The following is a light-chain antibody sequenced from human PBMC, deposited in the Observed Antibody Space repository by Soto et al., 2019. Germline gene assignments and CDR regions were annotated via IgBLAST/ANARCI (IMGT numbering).Light chain of an antibody. V-gene: IGKV1-27*01. CDR3: KKYNSAPRA. Sequence: DIQMTQSPSSLSASVGDRVTITCRASQGISNYLAWYQQKPGKVPKLLIYDASTLQSGVPYRFSCSGSGTNFTLTISSLQPEDVAIYYRKKYNSAPRAFGQGTKVEIK. J-gene: IGKJ1*01. CDR2: DAS. CDR1: QGISNY.